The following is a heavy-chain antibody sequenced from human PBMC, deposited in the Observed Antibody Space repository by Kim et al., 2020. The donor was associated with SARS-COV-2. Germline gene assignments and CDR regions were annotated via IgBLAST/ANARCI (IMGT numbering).Heavy chain of an antibody. Sequence: NPSLKSRVTISVDTAKNQFSLELSSVTAADTAVYYCARVRYYGSGRFDYWGQGTLVTVSS. V-gene: IGHV4-34*01. J-gene: IGHJ4*02. D-gene: IGHD3-10*01. CDR3: ARVRYYGSGRFDY.